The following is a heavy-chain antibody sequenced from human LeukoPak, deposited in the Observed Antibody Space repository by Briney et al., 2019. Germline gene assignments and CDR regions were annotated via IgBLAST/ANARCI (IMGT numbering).Heavy chain of an antibody. Sequence: GGSLRLSCAASGFIFNNAWMSWVRQAPGKGLEWVANINQGGSVQYYMDSVKGRFTISRDDAKNSLYVQMNSLRDEDTAVYYCARVEYSGWNLEYWGQGTLVTVSS. CDR2: INQGGSVQ. D-gene: IGHD5-12*01. CDR3: ARVEYSGWNLEY. V-gene: IGHV3-7*01. CDR1: GFIFNNAW. J-gene: IGHJ4*02.